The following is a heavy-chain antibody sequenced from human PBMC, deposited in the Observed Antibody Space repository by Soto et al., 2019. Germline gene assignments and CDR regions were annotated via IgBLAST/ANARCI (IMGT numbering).Heavy chain of an antibody. CDR1: GFTFSSYS. CDR2: ISSSSSYI. CDR3: AGQFIVVGPGANRPTDLDG. Sequence: EVQLVESGGGLVKPGVSLRLSCAASGFTFSSYSMNWVRQAPGKGLEWVSSISSSSSYIYYADSVKGRFTISRDNAKNSRYQQMKSLRAEDTAVYYCAGQFIVVGPGANRPTDLDGWGKGTTGTVSS. V-gene: IGHV3-21*01. J-gene: IGHJ6*04. D-gene: IGHD2-2*01.